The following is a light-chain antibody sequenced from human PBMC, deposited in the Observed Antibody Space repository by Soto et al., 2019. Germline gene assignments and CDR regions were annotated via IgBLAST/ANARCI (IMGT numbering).Light chain of an antibody. CDR1: QYINTR. Sequence: EIVLTQSPATLSSFPGDRVTLSCRASQYINTRLAWYQHRPGQAPRLLIYQTSLRAAGIPARFSASGSGTDFTLTISDVQPEDFATYYCQQASSLSTFGPGTKVDIK. J-gene: IGKJ3*01. V-gene: IGKV3-11*01. CDR2: QTS. CDR3: QQASSLST.